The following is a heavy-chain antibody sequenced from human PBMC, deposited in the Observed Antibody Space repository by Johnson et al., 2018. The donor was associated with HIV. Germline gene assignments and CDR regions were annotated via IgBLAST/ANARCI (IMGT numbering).Heavy chain of an antibody. CDR2: IYSGGST. D-gene: IGHD6-13*01. J-gene: IGHJ3*02. CDR1: GFTVSSNY. V-gene: IGHV3-53*01. CDR3: AKSIAAAGTNAFDI. Sequence: EVQLVESGGGLIQPGGSLRLSCAASGFTVSSNYMSWVRQAPGKGLEWVSVIYSGGSTYYADSVKGRFTISRDNSKNTLYLQMNSLRAEDTAVYYCAKSIAAAGTNAFDIWGQGTMVTVSS.